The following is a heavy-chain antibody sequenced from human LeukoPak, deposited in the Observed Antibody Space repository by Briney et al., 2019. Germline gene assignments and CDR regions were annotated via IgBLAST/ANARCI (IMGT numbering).Heavy chain of an antibody. V-gene: IGHV3-48*01. D-gene: IGHD3-3*01. CDR2: ISSSSSTI. CDR1: GFTFSSYS. CDR3: ARDLGETYYDFWSGYPAY. Sequence: GGSLRLPCAASGFTFSSYSMNWVRQAPGKGLEWVSYISSSSSTIYYADSVKGRFTISRDNAKNSLYLQMNSLRAEDTAVYYCARDLGETYYDFWSGYPAYWGQGTLVTVSS. J-gene: IGHJ4*02.